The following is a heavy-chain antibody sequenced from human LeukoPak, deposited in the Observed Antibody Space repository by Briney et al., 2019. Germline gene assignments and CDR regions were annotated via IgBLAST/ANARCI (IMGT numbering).Heavy chain of an antibody. Sequence: GGSLRLSCAASGFTFSSYSMNWVRQAPGKGLEWVSSISSSSSYIYYADSVKGRFTISRDNSKNTLYLQMNSLRAEDTAVYYCARESPYYYDSSTFSDGAFDIWGQGTMVTVSS. D-gene: IGHD3-22*01. J-gene: IGHJ3*02. CDR3: ARESPYYYDSSTFSDGAFDI. CDR1: GFTFSSYS. V-gene: IGHV3-21*01. CDR2: ISSSSSYI.